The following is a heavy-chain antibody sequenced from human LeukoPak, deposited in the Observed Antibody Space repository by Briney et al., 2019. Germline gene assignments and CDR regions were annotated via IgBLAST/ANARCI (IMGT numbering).Heavy chain of an antibody. V-gene: IGHV3-11*04. CDR1: GFTFSDHY. D-gene: IGHD6-19*01. CDR2: ISSGGSTT. Sequence: PGGSLRLSCAASGFTFSDHYMSWIRQAPGKGLECVSYISSGGSTTYYTDSVKGRFTISRDNGKNALYLQMNSLRAEDTAIYYCAKVLSTLSSSSGLIDHWGQGTLVTVSS. CDR3: AKVLSTLSSSSGLIDH. J-gene: IGHJ4*02.